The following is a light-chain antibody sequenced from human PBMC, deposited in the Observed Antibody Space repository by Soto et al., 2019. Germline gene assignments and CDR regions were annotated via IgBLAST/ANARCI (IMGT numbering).Light chain of an antibody. CDR3: SSFTSAYTFV. CDR2: EVS. Sequence: QSVLTQPASVSGSPGQSIAISCTGTTSDVGGYNYVSWYQQHPGKAPKLLLSEVSNRPSGVSDRFSGSKSGNTASLTISGLQTKDEADYYCSSFTSAYTFVFGTGTNFTVL. CDR1: TSDVGGYNY. V-gene: IGLV2-14*01. J-gene: IGLJ1*01.